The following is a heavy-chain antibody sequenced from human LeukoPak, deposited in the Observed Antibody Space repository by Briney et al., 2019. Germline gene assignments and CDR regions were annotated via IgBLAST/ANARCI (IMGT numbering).Heavy chain of an antibody. J-gene: IGHJ4*02. V-gene: IGHV4-59*08. CDR3: ARHAVGAGNFDY. CDR1: GGSISSYY. CDR2: IYYSGST. Sequence: SETLSLTCTVSGGSISSYYWSWIRQPPGKGLEWIGYIYYSGSTNYYPSLKSRVTISVDTSKNQFSLKLSSVTAADTAVYYCARHAVGAGNFDYWGQGTLVTVSS. D-gene: IGHD1-26*01.